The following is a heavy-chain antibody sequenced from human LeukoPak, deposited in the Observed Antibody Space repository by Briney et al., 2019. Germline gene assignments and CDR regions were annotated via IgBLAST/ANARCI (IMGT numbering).Heavy chain of an antibody. CDR3: ARTYYYDSSGYFSFPHFDY. CDR1: GYSISSGYY. CDR2: IYHSGST. V-gene: IGHV4-38-2*02. Sequence: SETLSLTCTVSGYSISSGYYWGWIRQPPGKGLEWIGSIYHSGSTYYNPSLKSRVTISVDTSKNQFSLKLSSVTAADTAVYYCARTYYYDSSGYFSFPHFDYWGQGTLVTVSS. J-gene: IGHJ4*02. D-gene: IGHD3-22*01.